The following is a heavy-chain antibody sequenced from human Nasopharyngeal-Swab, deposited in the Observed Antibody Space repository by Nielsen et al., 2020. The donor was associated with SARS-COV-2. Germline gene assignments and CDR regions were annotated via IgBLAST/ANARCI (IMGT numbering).Heavy chain of an antibody. V-gene: IGHV1-2*02. CDR3: ARDIRYVSDYGSPRYYYYGMDV. J-gene: IGHJ6*02. CDR1: GYTFTGYY. CDR2: INPNSGGT. D-gene: IGHD4-17*01. Sequence: ASAKVSCKASGYTFTGYYMHWVRQAPGQGLEWMGWINPNSGGTNYAQKFQGRVTMTRDTSISTAYMELSRLRSDDTAVYYCARDIRYVSDYGSPRYYYYGMDVWGQGTTVTVSS.